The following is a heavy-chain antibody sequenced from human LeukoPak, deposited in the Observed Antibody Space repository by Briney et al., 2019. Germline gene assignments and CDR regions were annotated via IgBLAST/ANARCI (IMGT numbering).Heavy chain of an antibody. Sequence: PSETLSLTCTVSGGSISSSSYYWGWIRQPPGKGLEWIGSIYYSGSTYYNPSLKSRVTISVDTSKNQFSLKLSSVTAADTAVYYCARDWLGDDPKKNWFDPWGQGTLVTVSS. J-gene: IGHJ5*02. CDR2: IYYSGST. V-gene: IGHV4-39*07. D-gene: IGHD3-10*01. CDR3: ARDWLGDDPKKNWFDP. CDR1: GGSISSSSYY.